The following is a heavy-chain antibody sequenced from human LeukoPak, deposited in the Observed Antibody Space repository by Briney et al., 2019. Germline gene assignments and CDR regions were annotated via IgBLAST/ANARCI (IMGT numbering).Heavy chain of an antibody. CDR3: ARVGSTAEAGTPDY. V-gene: IGHV3-11*06. CDR1: GFTFSDYY. CDR2: ISRTGSHT. D-gene: IGHD6-13*01. J-gene: IGHJ4*02. Sequence: GGSLRLSCAASGFTFSDYYMSWIRQAPGKGLEWLSYISRTGSHTPYADSVKGRFTVSRDNAKNSLSLELNSLRVDNTAIYYCARVGSTAEAGTPDYWGQGTLVTVSS.